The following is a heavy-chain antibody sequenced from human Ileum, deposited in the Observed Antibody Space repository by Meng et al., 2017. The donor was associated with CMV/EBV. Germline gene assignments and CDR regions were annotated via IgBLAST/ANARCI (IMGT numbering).Heavy chain of an antibody. CDR2: IYSGGST. CDR3: AREATNYGSSWGHYYYYGMDV. CDR1: GFTVSSNY. V-gene: IGHV3-66*02. J-gene: IGHJ6*02. Sequence: GGSLRLSCAASGFTVSSNYMSWVRQAPGKGLEWVSVIYSGGSTYYADSVKGRFTISRDNSKNTLYLQMNSLRAEDTAVYYCAREATNYGSSWGHYYYYGMDVWGQGTTVTVSS. D-gene: IGHD6-13*01.